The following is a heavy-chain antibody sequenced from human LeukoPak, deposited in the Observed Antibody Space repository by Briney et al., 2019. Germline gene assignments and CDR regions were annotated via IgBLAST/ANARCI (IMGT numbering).Heavy chain of an antibody. CDR3: ARRQDGHDY. V-gene: IGHV4-61*02. Sequence: SETLSLTCTVSGVSIANTFYYWHWLRQPARKGLEWIERIYTTGSTDYNPSLKSRVTISLDTAKNQFSLKLSSVTAADTAVYYCARRQDGHDYWGQGTLVTVSS. J-gene: IGHJ4*02. CDR1: GVSIANTFYY. CDR2: IYTTGST.